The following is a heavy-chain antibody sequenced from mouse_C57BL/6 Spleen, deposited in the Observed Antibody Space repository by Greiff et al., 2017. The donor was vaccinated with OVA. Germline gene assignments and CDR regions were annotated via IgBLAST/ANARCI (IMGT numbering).Heavy chain of an antibody. V-gene: IGHV1-52*01. CDR2: IDPSDSET. CDR1: GYTFTSYW. CDR3: AREGGAAQAAWFAY. Sequence: QVQLQQPGAELVRPGSSVKLSCKASGYTFTSYWMHWVKQRPIQGLEWIGNIDPSDSETHYNQKFKDKATLTVDKSSSPAYMQLSSLTSEDSAVYYWAREGGAAQAAWFAYWGQGTLVTVSA. D-gene: IGHD3-2*02. J-gene: IGHJ3*01.